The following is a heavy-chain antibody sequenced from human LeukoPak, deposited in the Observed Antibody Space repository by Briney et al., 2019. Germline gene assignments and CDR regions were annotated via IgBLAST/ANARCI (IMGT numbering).Heavy chain of an antibody. CDR1: GGSFSGSY. D-gene: IGHD3-3*01. CDR3: ARERTGITIFGVAHYYFDY. CDR2: INHSGST. V-gene: IGHV4-34*01. J-gene: IGHJ4*02. Sequence: TSETLSLTCAVYGGSFSGSYWSWIRQPPGKGLEWIGEINHSGSTNYNPSLKSRVTISVDTSKNQFSLKLSSVTAADTAVYYCARERTGITIFGVAHYYFDYWGQGTLVTVSS.